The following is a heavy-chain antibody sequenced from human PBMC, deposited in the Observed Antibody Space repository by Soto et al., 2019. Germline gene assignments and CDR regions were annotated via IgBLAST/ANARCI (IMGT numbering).Heavy chain of an antibody. V-gene: IGHV1-69*01. CDR2: IIPIFGTA. Sequence: QVQLVQSGAEVKKPGSSVKVSCKASGGTFSSYAISWVRQAPGQGLEWMGGIIPIFGTANYAQKFQGRVTITADESTSPAYMELSSLRSEDTAVYYCARDPPYYYDSSGYYYSHQANWFDLWGQGTLVTVSS. D-gene: IGHD3-22*01. J-gene: IGHJ5*02. CDR1: GGTFSSYA. CDR3: ARDPPYYYDSSGYYYSHQANWFDL.